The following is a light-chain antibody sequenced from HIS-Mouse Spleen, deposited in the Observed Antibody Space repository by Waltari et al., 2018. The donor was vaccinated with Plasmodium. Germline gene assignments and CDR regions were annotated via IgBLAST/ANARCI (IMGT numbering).Light chain of an antibody. CDR2: AAS. V-gene: IGKV1-9*01. CDR3: QQLNSYPYT. J-gene: IGKJ2*01. Sequence: DIQLTQSPSFLSASVGDRVTITCRASQGISSYLAWYQRKPGKAPKLLIYAASTLQSGVPSRFSGSGSGTEVTLTISSLQPEDFATYYCQQLNSYPYTFGQGTKLEIK. CDR1: QGISSY.